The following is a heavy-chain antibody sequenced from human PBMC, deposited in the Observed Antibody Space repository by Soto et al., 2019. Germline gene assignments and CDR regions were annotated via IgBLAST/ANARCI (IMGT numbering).Heavy chain of an antibody. J-gene: IGHJ6*02. CDR1: GFTFSSYG. D-gene: IGHD2-15*01. CDR2: ISYDGSNK. CDR3: VCGVVVAADRRYYYYGMDV. Sequence: GGSLRLSCAASGFTFSSYGMHWVRQAPGKGLEWVAVISYDGSNKYYADSVKGRFTISRDNSKNTLYLQMNSLRAEDTAVYHCVCGVVVAADRRYYYYGMDVWGQGTTVTVSS. V-gene: IGHV3-30*03.